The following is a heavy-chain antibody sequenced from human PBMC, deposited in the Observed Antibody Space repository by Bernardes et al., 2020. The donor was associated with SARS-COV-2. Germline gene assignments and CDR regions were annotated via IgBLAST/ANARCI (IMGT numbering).Heavy chain of an antibody. Sequence: VGSLILSCAASGFTFSSYAMSWVRQAPGKGLEWVSAISGSGGSTYYADSVKGRFTISRDNSKNTLYLQMNSLRAEDTAVYYCAKVRWQLGIYDAFDIWGQGTMVTVSS. CDR1: GFTFSSYA. CDR2: ISGSGGST. D-gene: IGHD6-6*01. J-gene: IGHJ3*02. CDR3: AKVRWQLGIYDAFDI. V-gene: IGHV3-23*01.